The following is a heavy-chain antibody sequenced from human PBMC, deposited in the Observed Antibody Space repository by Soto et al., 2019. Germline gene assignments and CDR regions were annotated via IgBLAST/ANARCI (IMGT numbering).Heavy chain of an antibody. CDR2: INPSGGST. V-gene: IGHV1-46*01. CDR1: GYTFTSYY. Sequence: ASVKVSCKASGYTFTSYYMHWVRQAPGQGLEWMGIINPSGGSTSYAQKFQGRVTMTRDTSTSTVYMELSSLRSEDTAVYYCARAIPNYDILTGYSSGGWFDPWGQGTLVTVSS. CDR3: ARAIPNYDILTGYSSGGWFDP. J-gene: IGHJ5*02. D-gene: IGHD3-9*01.